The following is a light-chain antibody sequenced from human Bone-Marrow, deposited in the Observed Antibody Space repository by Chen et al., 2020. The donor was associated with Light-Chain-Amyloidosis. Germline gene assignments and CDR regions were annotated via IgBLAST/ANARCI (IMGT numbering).Light chain of an antibody. J-gene: IGLJ1*01. CDR2: EVT. Sequence: QSALTQPASVSGSPGQSITLSCTGTSSDVCGDNHVSWYQQHPDKAPKLMIYEVTNLPSWVPDRFSGSKSDNTASLTISGLQTEDEADYFCSSYTITNTLVFGSGTRVTVL. CDR3: SSYTITNTLV. CDR1: SSDVCGDNH. V-gene: IGLV2-14*01.